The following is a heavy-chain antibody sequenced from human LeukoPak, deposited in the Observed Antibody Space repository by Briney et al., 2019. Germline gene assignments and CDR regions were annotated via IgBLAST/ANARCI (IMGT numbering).Heavy chain of an antibody. CDR2: IYSGGDT. CDR3: ARERTPKYYYGSGSVDRYFDH. J-gene: IGHJ4*02. Sequence: GGSLRLSCAASGFSVSTNYMKWVRQAPGKGLEWVSLIYSGGDTYYADSVKGRFTISRDNSKNTLYLQMHSLSAEDTAVYYCARERTPKYYYGSGSVDRYFDHWGQGTLVTVSS. V-gene: IGHV3-66*01. D-gene: IGHD3-10*01. CDR1: GFSVSTNY.